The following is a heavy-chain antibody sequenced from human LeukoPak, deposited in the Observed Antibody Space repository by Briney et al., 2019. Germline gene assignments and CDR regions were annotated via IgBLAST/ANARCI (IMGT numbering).Heavy chain of an antibody. CDR2: ISYDGSNK. CDR1: GFTFSIYS. Sequence: GGSLRLSCAASGFTFSIYSMNWVRQAPGKGLEWVAVISYDGSNKYYADSVKGRFTISRDNAKNSLYLQMNSLRAEDTAVYYCAREQGIAAAGRQDYWGQGTLVTVSS. CDR3: AREQGIAAAGRQDY. J-gene: IGHJ4*02. D-gene: IGHD6-13*01. V-gene: IGHV3-30*03.